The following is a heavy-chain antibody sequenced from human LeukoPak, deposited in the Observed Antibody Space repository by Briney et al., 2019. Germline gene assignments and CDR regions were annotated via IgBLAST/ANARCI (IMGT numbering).Heavy chain of an antibody. CDR1: GYTLTELS. V-gene: IGHV1-24*01. D-gene: IGHD3-16*02. CDR2: FDPEDGET. J-gene: IGHJ4*02. Sequence: ASVKVSCKVSGYTLTELSMHWVRQAPGKGLEWMGGFDPEDGETIYAQKFQGRVTMTEDTSTDTAYMELSSLRSEDTAVYYCARDSSDGYDYVWGSYRYLFDYWGQGTLVTVSS. CDR3: ARDSSDGYDYVWGSYRYLFDY.